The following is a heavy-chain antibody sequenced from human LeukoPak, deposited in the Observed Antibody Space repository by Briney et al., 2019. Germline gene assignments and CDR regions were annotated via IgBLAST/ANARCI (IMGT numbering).Heavy chain of an antibody. CDR1: GYTFTSYG. D-gene: IGHD3-3*01. CDR3: ARHYYDFWIFDY. V-gene: IGHV1-18*01. J-gene: IGHJ4*02. Sequence: ASVKVSRKASGYTFTSYGISWVRQAPGQGLEWMGWISAYNGNTNYAQKLQGRVTMTTDTSTSTAYMELRSLRSDDTAVYYCARHYYDFWIFDYWGQGTLVTVSS. CDR2: ISAYNGNT.